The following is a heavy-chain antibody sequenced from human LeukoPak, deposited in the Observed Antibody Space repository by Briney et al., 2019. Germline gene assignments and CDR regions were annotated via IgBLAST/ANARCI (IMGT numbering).Heavy chain of an antibody. V-gene: IGHV3-7*01. CDR1: GFTFNDYW. CDR3: ARGGATTFGLWGNAFDI. CDR2: IKQDGSEK. Sequence: GGSLRLSCAASGFTFNDYWMTWVRQAPGKGLEWVANIKQDGSEKYYVDPVKGRFTISRDNAKNSLYLQMNSLRVEDTAVYYCARGGATTFGLWGNAFDIWGQGTMVTVSS. D-gene: IGHD3-3*01. J-gene: IGHJ3*02.